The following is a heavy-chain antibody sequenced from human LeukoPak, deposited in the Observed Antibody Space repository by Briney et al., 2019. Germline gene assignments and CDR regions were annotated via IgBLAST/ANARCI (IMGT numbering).Heavy chain of an antibody. CDR3: ARQGAGGRAFDI. D-gene: IGHD1-26*01. Sequence: PSETLSLTCTVSGGSISSSSYYWGWIRQPPGKGLEWIGSIYYRGNTYYNPSLQSRVTISVDTSKNQFSLKLSSVTAADTAVYNCARQGAGGRAFDIWGQGTMVTVSS. CDR2: IYYRGNT. CDR1: GGSISSSSYY. J-gene: IGHJ3*02. V-gene: IGHV4-39*01.